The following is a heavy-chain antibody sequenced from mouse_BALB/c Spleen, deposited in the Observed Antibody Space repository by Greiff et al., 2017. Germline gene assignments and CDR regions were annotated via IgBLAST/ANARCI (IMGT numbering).Heavy chain of an antibody. D-gene: IGHD1-1*01. V-gene: IGHV1-80*01. J-gene: IGHJ4*01. CDR3: ARTERRWNAMDY. Sequence: VKLMESGAELVRPGSSVKISCKASGYAFSSYWMNWVKQRPGQGLEWIGQIYPGDGDTNYNGKFKGKATLTADKSSSTAYMQLSSLTSEDSAVYFCARTERRWNAMDYWGQGTSVTVSS. CDR1: GYAFSSYW. CDR2: IYPGDGDT.